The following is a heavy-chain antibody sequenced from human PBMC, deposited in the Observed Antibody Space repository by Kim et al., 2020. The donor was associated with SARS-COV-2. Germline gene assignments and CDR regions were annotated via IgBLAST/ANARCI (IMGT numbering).Heavy chain of an antibody. D-gene: IGHD1-26*01. J-gene: IGHJ3*02. V-gene: IGHV3-30-3*01. CDR2: ISYDGSNK. Sequence: GGSLRLSCAASGFTFSSYAMHWVRQAPGKGLEWVAVISYDGSNKYYADSVKGRFTISRDNSKNTLYLQMNSLRAEDTAVYYCARPLSGSYYSAFDIWGPG. CDR1: GFTFSSYA. CDR3: ARPLSGSYYSAFDI.